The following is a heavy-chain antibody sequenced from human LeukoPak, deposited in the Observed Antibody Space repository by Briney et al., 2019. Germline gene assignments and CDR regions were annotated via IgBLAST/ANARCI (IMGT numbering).Heavy chain of an antibody. CDR1: GGTFSSYT. D-gene: IGHD6-19*01. Sequence: GASVKVSCKASGGTFSSYTISWVRQAPGQGLEWMGRIIPILGIANYAQKFQGRVTITADKSTSTAYMVLSSLRSEDTAVYYCARVDGGWYSNWFDPWGQGTLVTVSS. CDR3: ARVDGGWYSNWFDP. J-gene: IGHJ5*02. CDR2: IIPILGIA. V-gene: IGHV1-69*02.